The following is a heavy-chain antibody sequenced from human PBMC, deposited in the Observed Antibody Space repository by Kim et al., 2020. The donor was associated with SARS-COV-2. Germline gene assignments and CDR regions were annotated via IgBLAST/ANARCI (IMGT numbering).Heavy chain of an antibody. CDR2: IYYSGST. Sequence: SETLSLTCTVSGGSISSSSYYWGWIRQPPGKGLEWIGSIYYSGSTYYNPSLKSRVTISVDTSKNQFSLKLSSVTAADTAVYYCARDRAYASLVLKGNNWFDPWGQGTLVTVSS. J-gene: IGHJ5*02. CDR1: GGSISSSSYY. CDR3: ARDRAYASLVLKGNNWFDP. V-gene: IGHV4-39*07. D-gene: IGHD6-13*01.